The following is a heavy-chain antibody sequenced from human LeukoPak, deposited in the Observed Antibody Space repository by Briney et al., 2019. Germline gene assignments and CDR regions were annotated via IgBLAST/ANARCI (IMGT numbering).Heavy chain of an antibody. CDR1: GGSFSGYY. D-gene: IGHD6-19*01. V-gene: IGHV4-34*01. CDR3: ARVSGIAVAGGPYYYYGMDV. CDR2: NNHSGST. Sequence: PSETLSLTCAVYGGSFSGYYWSWIPQPPGKGLEWIGENNHSGSTNYNPSLKSRVTISVDTSKNQFSLKLSSVNAADTAVYYCARVSGIAVAGGPYYYYGMDVWGQGTTVTVSS. J-gene: IGHJ6*02.